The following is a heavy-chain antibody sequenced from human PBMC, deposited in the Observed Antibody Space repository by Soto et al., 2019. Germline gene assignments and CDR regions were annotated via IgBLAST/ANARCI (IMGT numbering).Heavy chain of an antibody. J-gene: IGHJ4*02. Sequence: GGSLRLSFAASGFSFRNYAMSLVRQAPGKGLEWISTLTGSSSNTYYADSVKGRFAISRDNSRNTLYLQMHSLTAEDTAVYYCANGRATYGLLTHDYWGQGTLVTVSS. D-gene: IGHD3-9*01. CDR3: ANGRATYGLLTHDY. CDR1: GFSFRNYA. V-gene: IGHV3-23*01. CDR2: LTGSSSNT.